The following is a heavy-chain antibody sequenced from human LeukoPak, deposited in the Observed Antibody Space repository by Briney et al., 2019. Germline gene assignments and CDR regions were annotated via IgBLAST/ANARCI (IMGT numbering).Heavy chain of an antibody. CDR3: ARAVERYSGYDYDY. CDR1: GGSISSYY. CDR2: IYYSGST. V-gene: IGHV4-59*01. J-gene: IGHJ4*02. D-gene: IGHD5-12*01. Sequence: PSETLSLICTVSGGSISSYYWSWIRQPPGKGLEWIGYIYYSGSTNYNPSLRSRVTISVDTSKNQFSLKRSSVTAADTAVYYCARAVERYSGYDYDYWGQGTLVTVSS.